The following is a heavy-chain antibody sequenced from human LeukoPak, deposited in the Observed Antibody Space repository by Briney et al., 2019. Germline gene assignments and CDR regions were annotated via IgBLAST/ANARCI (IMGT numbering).Heavy chain of an antibody. CDR2: IYYSGST. J-gene: IGHJ4*02. D-gene: IGHD3-16*01. CDR1: GGSVSSGSYY. CDR3: ARGEYGGADY. V-gene: IGHV4-61*01. Sequence: SETLSLTCTVSGGSVSSGSYYWSWIRQPPGKGLEWIGYIYYSGSTNYNPSLKSRATISVDTSKNQFSLKLSSVTAADTAVYYCARGEYGGADYWGQGALVTVSS.